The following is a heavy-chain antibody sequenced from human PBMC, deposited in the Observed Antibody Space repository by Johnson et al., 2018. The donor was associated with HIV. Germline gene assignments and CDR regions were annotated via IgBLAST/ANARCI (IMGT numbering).Heavy chain of an antibody. Sequence: VQLVESGGGVVQPGRSLRLSCAASGFTFSSYGMHWVRQAPGKGLEWVSVIYSGGSTYHADSVKGRFTISRDNSNNTRYLQMNSLRVEDTAMYYCARDGNGQYGGDCVGYAFDLWGQWPVVTVSS. CDR3: ARDGNGQYGGDCVGYAFDL. CDR2: IYSGGST. D-gene: IGHD2-21*02. CDR1: GFTFSSYG. J-gene: IGHJ3*01. V-gene: IGHV3-66*01.